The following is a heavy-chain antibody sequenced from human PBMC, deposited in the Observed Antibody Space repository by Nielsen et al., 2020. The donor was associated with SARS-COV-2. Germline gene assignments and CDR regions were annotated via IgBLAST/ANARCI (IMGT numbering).Heavy chain of an antibody. CDR3: ARDLGGYDRGAFDI. CDR1: GFTFSSYG. V-gene: IGHV3-33*01. CDR2: IWYGGSNK. D-gene: IGHD3-10*02. Sequence: GGSLRLSCAASGFTFSSYGMHRVRQAPGKGLEWVAVIWYGGSNKYYADSVKGRFTISRDNSKNTLYLQMNSLRAEDTAVYYCARDLGGYDRGAFDIWGQGTMVTVSS. J-gene: IGHJ3*02.